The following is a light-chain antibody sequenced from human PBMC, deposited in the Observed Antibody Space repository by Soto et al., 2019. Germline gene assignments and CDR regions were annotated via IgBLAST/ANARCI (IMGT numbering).Light chain of an antibody. V-gene: IGKV3-20*01. J-gene: IGKJ2*01. Sequence: EIVLTQSPGTLSLSPGERATLSCRASQRVSSSYLAWYQQKPGQAPRVLIYGASSRSTGIPDRFSGSGSGTAFTLNISRLEPEDFAVYFCQRYGSSPPFTFGQGTKGEI. CDR2: GAS. CDR1: QRVSSSY. CDR3: QRYGSSPPFT.